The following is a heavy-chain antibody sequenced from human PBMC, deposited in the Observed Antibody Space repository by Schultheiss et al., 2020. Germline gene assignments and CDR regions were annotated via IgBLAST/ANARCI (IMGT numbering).Heavy chain of an antibody. CDR2: ISGSGGST. Sequence: WGSLRLSCAASGFTFSSYAMSWVRQAPGKGLEWVSAISGSGGSTYYADSVKGRFTIFRDNSKNTLYLQMNSLRAEDTAVYYCAKDRMVRGVIGSFDYWGQGTLVTVSA. CDR1: GFTFSSYA. V-gene: IGHV3-23*01. D-gene: IGHD3-10*01. CDR3: AKDRMVRGVIGSFDY. J-gene: IGHJ4*02.